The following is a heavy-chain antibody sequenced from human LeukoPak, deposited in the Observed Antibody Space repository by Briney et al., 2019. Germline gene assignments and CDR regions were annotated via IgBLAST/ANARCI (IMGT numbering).Heavy chain of an antibody. CDR3: AKDPEGFGELSQYGMDV. V-gene: IGHV3-23*01. Sequence: GGSLRLSCAASGFTFYTYAMSWVRQAPGKGLEWVSAIGGSGGSTFYADSVMGRFTISRDNSENTLYLQVNSLRAEDTAVYFCAKDPEGFGELSQYGMDVWGQGTTVTVSS. J-gene: IGHJ6*02. D-gene: IGHD3-10*01. CDR2: IGGSGGST. CDR1: GFTFYTYA.